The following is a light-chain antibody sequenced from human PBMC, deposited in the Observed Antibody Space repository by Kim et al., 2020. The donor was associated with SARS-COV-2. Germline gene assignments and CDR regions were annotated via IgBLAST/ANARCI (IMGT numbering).Light chain of an antibody. CDR3: QQYYSKQKGYT. V-gene: IGKV3-15*01. Sequence: DIVMTQSPATLSVSPGERVTLFCRASQGISNNLAWYQQKPGLAPRLLIYSASTRATDVPARFSGSGSGTEFALTISSLQSEDFAVYFCQQYYSKQKGYTFGQGTKLEI. CDR1: QGISNN. J-gene: IGKJ2*01. CDR2: SAS.